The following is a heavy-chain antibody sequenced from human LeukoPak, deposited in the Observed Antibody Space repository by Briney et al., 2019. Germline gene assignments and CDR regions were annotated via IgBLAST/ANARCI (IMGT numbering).Heavy chain of an antibody. D-gene: IGHD5-18*01. V-gene: IGHV1-18*01. CDR2: ISAYNGNT. CDR3: ARVVPRVDTAMVAFDY. J-gene: IGHJ4*02. CDR1: GYTYTSYG. Sequence: ASVKLSCKASGYTYTSYGISWVRQAPGQGLEWVGWISAYNGNTNYAQKLQGRVTITRDTSKSTAYMELRHLRSEDTAVYYCARVVPRVDTAMVAFDYWGQGTLVTVSS.